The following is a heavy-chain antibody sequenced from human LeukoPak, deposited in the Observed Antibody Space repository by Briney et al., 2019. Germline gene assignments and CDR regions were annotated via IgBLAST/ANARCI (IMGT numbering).Heavy chain of an antibody. Sequence: GESLEISCQGSGYIFTSYWIGWVRQLPGKGLEWMGIIYPGDSDTRYSPSFQGQVTISADKSISTAYLQWSSLKASDTAMYYCARHEPSGPIDYWGQGTLVTVSS. CDR1: GYIFTSYW. D-gene: IGHD3-10*01. V-gene: IGHV5-51*01. J-gene: IGHJ4*02. CDR2: IYPGDSDT. CDR3: ARHEPSGPIDY.